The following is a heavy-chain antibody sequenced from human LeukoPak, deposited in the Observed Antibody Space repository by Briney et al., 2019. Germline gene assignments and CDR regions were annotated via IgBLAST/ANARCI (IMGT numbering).Heavy chain of an antibody. CDR3: AREASGYSYGLDAFDI. Sequence: GGSLRLSCAASGFTFSNYEMNWVRQAPGKGLEWVSYISSSGSSIYYADSVKGRFTISRDNAKNSLYLQMNSLRAEDTAVYYCAREASGYSYGLDAFDIWDQGTMVTVSS. D-gene: IGHD5-18*01. J-gene: IGHJ3*02. CDR2: ISSSGSSI. V-gene: IGHV3-48*03. CDR1: GFTFSNYE.